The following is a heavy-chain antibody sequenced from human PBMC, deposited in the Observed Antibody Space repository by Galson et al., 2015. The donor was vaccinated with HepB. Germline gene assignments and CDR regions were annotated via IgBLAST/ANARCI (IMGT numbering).Heavy chain of an antibody. V-gene: IGHV3-48*01. Sequence: SLRLSCAASGFTFSSYSMNWVRQAPGKGLEWVSYISSSSSTIYYADSVKGRFTISRDNAKNSLYLQMNSLRAEDTAVYYCARDRPLQQYSSGWYETLYYYYYYMDVWGKGTTVTVSS. D-gene: IGHD6-19*01. CDR2: ISSSSSTI. CDR1: GFTFSSYS. J-gene: IGHJ6*03. CDR3: ARDRPLQQYSSGWYETLYYYYYYMDV.